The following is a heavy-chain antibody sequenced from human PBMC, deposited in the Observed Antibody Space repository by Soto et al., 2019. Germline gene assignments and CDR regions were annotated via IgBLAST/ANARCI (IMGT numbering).Heavy chain of an antibody. CDR3: ARTQGPYCSGGRCLTFDP. CDR2: IYFIGST. CDR1: GDFTSSYY. J-gene: IGHJ5*02. Sequence: SEPLSLTCTVSGDFTSSYYWSWIPQPPGEGLEWIGYIYFIGSTNYNPSLKSRVTISVDTSKNQFSLKLSSVTAADTAVYYCARTQGPYCSGGRCLTFDPWGQGTLVTVSS. D-gene: IGHD2-15*01. V-gene: IGHV4-59*08.